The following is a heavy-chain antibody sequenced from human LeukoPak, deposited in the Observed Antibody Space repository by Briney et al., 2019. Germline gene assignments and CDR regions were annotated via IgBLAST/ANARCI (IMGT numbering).Heavy chain of an antibody. CDR3: TRSSFDWTDWFDP. CDR1: GFTFGDYA. J-gene: IGHJ5*02. V-gene: IGHV3-49*03. D-gene: IGHD3-9*01. CDR2: IRSKAYGGTT. Sequence: GGSLRLSCTASGFTFGDYAMSWFRQAPGKGLEWVGFIRSKAYGGTTECAASVKGRFTISRDDSKSIAYLQMNSLKTEDTAVYYCTRSSFDWTDWFDPWGQGTLVTVSS.